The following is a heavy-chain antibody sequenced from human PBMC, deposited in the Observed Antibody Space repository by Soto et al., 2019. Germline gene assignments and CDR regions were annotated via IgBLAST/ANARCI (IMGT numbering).Heavy chain of an antibody. V-gene: IGHV1-24*01. Sequence: XSVKVSCKGSGYFLTSLSIHWVRQAPGKGLEWMGGFDREDGETIYAQKFQGRVTMTEDTSTDSAYMEPSSLTSEDTAIYYCAHGEGIVKSIVYFDYWGQGTLVTVSS. CDR2: FDREDGET. D-gene: IGHD1-26*01. CDR3: AHGEGIVKSIVYFDY. J-gene: IGHJ4*02. CDR1: GYFLTSLS.